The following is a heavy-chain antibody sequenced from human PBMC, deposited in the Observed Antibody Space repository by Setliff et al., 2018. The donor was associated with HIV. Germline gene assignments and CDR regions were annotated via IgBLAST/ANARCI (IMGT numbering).Heavy chain of an antibody. J-gene: IGHJ3*02. CDR1: GGSISRGDYY. V-gene: IGHV4-61*09. CDR3: ARGPATCPGDGEVCYIAAFDI. Sequence: SETLSLTCTVSGGSISRGDYYWNWIRQPAGKGLEWIGHIYTSGSTSGSTNYNPSLKSRVTISVDTSKNQFSLKLSTVTAADTATYYCARGPATCPGDGEVCYIAAFDIWGQGIEVTVSS. CDR2: IYTSGSTSGST. D-gene: IGHD4-17*01.